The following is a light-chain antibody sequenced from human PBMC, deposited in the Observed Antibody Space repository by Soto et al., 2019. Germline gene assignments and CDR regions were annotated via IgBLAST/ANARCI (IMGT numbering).Light chain of an antibody. CDR3: CSYGGDRI. J-gene: IGLJ2*01. CDR2: EVN. V-gene: IGLV2-23*02. CDR1: SSKVGGYNF. Sequence: QPVLTQPASVSGSPGQSIAISCTGTSSKVGGYNFVSWYQQHPGKAPKLLIYEVNKRPSGVSNRFSGSKSDNTASLTISGLQAEDEADYYCCSYGGDRIFGGGTKLTVL.